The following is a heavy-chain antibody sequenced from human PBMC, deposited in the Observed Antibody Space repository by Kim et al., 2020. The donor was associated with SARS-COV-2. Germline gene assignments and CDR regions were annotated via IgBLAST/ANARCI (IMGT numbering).Heavy chain of an antibody. CDR2: MYTGGYT. V-gene: IGHV3-53*01. Sequence: GGSLRLSCAASGFTVSSNYMIWVRQAPGKGLEWVSVMYTGGYTNYAESVKGRFTISRDNSKNTMYLQMNSLRAEDTAVYYCARGGISGTSASHHWGQGTLVTVAS. CDR1: GFTVSSNY. J-gene: IGHJ5*02. CDR3: ARGGISGTSASHH. D-gene: IGHD1-20*01.